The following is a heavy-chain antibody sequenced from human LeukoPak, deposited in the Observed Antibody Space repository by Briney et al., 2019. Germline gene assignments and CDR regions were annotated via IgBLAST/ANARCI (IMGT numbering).Heavy chain of an antibody. CDR3: ARDSHVLRYFDLRNWFDP. V-gene: IGHV3-48*01. J-gene: IGHJ5*02. Sequence: GGSLRLSCAASGFTFSSYSMNWVRQAPGKGLEWVSYISSSSSTIYYADSVKGRFTISRDNAKNSLYLQMNSLRAEDTAVYYCARDSHVLRYFDLRNWFDPWGQGTLVTVSS. D-gene: IGHD3-9*01. CDR2: ISSSSSTI. CDR1: GFTFSSYS.